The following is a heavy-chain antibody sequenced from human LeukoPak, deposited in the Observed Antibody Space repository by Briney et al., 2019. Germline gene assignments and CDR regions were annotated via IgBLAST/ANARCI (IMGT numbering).Heavy chain of an antibody. J-gene: IGHJ2*01. D-gene: IGHD5-24*01. CDR3: ARGEEVATIPTLNWYFDL. Sequence: ASVKVSCKASGYTFTSYYMHWVRQAPGQGLEWMGIINPSGGSTSYAQNFQGRVTMTRDTSTSTVYMELSSLRSEDTAVYYCARGEEVATIPTLNWYFDLWGRGTLVTVSS. CDR2: INPSGGST. CDR1: GYTFTSYY. V-gene: IGHV1-46*01.